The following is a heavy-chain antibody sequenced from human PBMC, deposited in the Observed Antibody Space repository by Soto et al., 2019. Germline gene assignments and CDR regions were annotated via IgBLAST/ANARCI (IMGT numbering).Heavy chain of an antibody. J-gene: IGHJ6*02. CDR1: GGTFSSSG. CDR3: ARWPQPRYTADPYAVDV. V-gene: IGHV1-69*11. CDR2: IVPSLDTT. D-gene: IGHD3-16*02. Sequence: QVHLVQSGTEVKKPGSSVKVSCKASGGTFSSSGFSWVRQAPGQGLEWMGMIVPSLDTTNYAQKFQARVTITADEVTSTAYMEVRSLRSEDTAVYYCARWPQPRYTADPYAVDVWGQGTRVIVS.